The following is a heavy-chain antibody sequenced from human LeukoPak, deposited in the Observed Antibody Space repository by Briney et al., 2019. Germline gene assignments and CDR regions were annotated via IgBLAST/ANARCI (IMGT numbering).Heavy chain of an antibody. J-gene: IGHJ4*02. Sequence: SETLSLTCAVSGDSISRSNWWTWVRQPPGKGLEWIGEIYHSGTTNYNPSLKSRVNISVDRSKNHFSLKVTSVTAADTAVYYCARSIIAVAATFDSWGQGTLVTVSS. V-gene: IGHV4-4*02. CDR1: GDSISRSNW. CDR2: IYHSGTT. D-gene: IGHD6-19*01. CDR3: ARSIIAVAATFDS.